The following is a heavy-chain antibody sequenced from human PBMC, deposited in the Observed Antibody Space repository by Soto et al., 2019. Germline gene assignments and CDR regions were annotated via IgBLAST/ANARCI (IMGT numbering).Heavy chain of an antibody. J-gene: IGHJ5*02. CDR1: GFTFSSYA. Sequence: PGGSLGPSFPASGFTFSSYAMSGVRQAPGKGLEWVSAISGSGGSTYYADSGKGRFTISRDNSKNTMYLQMNSLRAEDTAVYYCAKAGYYDFNNWFDPWGQRTLVTVSS. V-gene: IGHV3-23*01. CDR3: AKAGYYDFNNWFDP. D-gene: IGHD3-3*01. CDR2: ISGSGGST.